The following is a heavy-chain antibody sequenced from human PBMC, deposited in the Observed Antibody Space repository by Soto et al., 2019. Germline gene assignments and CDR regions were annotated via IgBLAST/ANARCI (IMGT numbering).Heavy chain of an antibody. CDR3: AKGATVTTHYQYYGMDV. D-gene: IGHD4-17*01. CDR1: GFTFDDFA. Sequence: GGSLRLSCAASGFTFDDFAMCWVRQAPGKGLEWISLVNWDGDTTFYADSVKGRFIISRDNSKNSVYLQMNRLRSEDSAMYYCAKGATVTTHYQYYGMDVWGQGTTVTVSS. CDR2: VNWDGDTT. J-gene: IGHJ6*02. V-gene: IGHV3-43D*04.